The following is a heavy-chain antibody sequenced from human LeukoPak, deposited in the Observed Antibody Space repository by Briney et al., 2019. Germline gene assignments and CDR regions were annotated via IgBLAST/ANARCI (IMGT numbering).Heavy chain of an antibody. Sequence: GGSLRLSCAASGFTFSSYAMSWVRQAPGKGLEWVSAISGSGGSTYYADSVKGRFTISRDNSKNTLYLQMNSLRAEDTAVYYCAKEWYYYDSSGYTGGSSTAFGIWGQGTMVTVSS. CDR2: ISGSGGST. CDR1: GFTFSSYA. J-gene: IGHJ3*02. V-gene: IGHV3-23*01. CDR3: AKEWYYYDSSGYTGGSSTAFGI. D-gene: IGHD3-22*01.